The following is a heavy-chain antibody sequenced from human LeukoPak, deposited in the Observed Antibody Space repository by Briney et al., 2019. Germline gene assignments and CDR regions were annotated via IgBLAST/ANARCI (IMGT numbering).Heavy chain of an antibody. CDR3: ARDLLYYDSSGYYS. CDR1: GYTFTDYY. V-gene: IGHV1-18*04. CDR2: ISAYNGNT. J-gene: IGHJ4*02. Sequence: ASVKVSCKASGYTFTDYYMHWVRQAPGQGLEWMGWISAYNGNTNYAQKLQGRVTMTTDTSTSTAYMELRSLRSDDTAVYYCARDLLYYDSSGYYSWGQGTLVTVSS. D-gene: IGHD3-22*01.